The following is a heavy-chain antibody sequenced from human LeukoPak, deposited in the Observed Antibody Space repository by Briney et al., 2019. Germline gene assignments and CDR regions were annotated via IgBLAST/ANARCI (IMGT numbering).Heavy chain of an antibody. V-gene: IGHV3-30-3*01. CDR2: ISYDGSNK. CDR3: AKASSSTTCRHFDY. CDR1: GFTFSSYA. D-gene: IGHD2/OR15-2a*01. Sequence: GRSLRLSCAASGFTFSSYAMHWVRQAPGKGLEWVAVISYDGSNKYYADSVKGRFTISRDMSKSTLYLQMNSLGAEDTAVYFCAKASSSTTCRHFDYWGQGTLVTVSS. J-gene: IGHJ4*02.